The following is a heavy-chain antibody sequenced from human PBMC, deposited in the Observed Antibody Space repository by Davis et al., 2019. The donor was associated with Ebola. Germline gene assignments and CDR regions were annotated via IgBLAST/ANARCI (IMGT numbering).Heavy chain of an antibody. V-gene: IGHV4-59*08. CDR2: IYYSGST. D-gene: IGHD2-15*01. CDR1: GGSISSYY. Sequence: GSLRLSCTVSGGSISSYYWSWIRQPPGKGLEWIGYIYYSGSTNYNPSLKSRVTISVDTSRNEVSLKVTSVTAADTAVYYCARIIVPVLAAPEDGWFDPWGQGTLVTVSS. J-gene: IGHJ5*02. CDR3: ARIIVPVLAAPEDGWFDP.